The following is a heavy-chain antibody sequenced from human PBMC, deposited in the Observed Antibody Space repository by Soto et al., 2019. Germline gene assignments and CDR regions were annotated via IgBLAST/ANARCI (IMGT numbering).Heavy chain of an antibody. J-gene: IGHJ4*02. CDR3: AKGGRQWLVTSDFNY. D-gene: IGHD6-19*01. V-gene: IGHV3-30*18. CDR2: VSHDGRNT. Sequence: VQLVESGGGVVQPGRSLRLSCAASGFTFSDYAMHWVRQAPGKGLEWVAVVSHDGRNTHYADSVKGRFTISRDSSKNTVALEMTRLRAADTAVYYGAKGGRQWLVTSDFNYWGQGALVTVSS. CDR1: GFTFSDYA.